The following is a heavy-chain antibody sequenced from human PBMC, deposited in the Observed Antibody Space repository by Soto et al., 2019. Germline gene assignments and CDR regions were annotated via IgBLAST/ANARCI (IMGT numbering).Heavy chain of an antibody. J-gene: IGHJ4*02. CDR1: GGSISSYY. Sequence: SETLSLTCTVSGGSISSYYWSWIRQPPGKGLEWIGYIYYSGSTNYNPSLKSRVTISVDTSKNQFSLKLSSVTDADTAVYYCARIDGGNSGVDYWGQGTLVTVSS. V-gene: IGHV4-59*01. CDR3: ARIDGGNSGVDY. CDR2: IYYSGST. D-gene: IGHD2-21*02.